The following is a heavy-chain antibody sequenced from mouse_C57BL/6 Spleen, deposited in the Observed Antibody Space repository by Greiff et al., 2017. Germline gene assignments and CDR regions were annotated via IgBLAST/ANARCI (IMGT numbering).Heavy chain of an antibody. CDR3: ARIYYDYGGGDYYAMDY. J-gene: IGHJ4*01. V-gene: IGHV2-2*01. CDR1: GFSLTSYG. D-gene: IGHD2-4*01. Sequence: VQLQQSGPGLVQPSQSLSITCTVSGFSLTSYGVHWVRQSPGKGLEWLGVIWSGGSTDYNAAFISRLSISKDNSKSQVFFKMNSLQADDTAIYYCARIYYDYGGGDYYAMDYWGQGTSVTVSS. CDR2: IWSGGST.